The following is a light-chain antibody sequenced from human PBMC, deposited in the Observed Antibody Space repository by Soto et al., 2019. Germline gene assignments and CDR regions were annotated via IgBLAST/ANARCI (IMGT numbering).Light chain of an antibody. V-gene: IGKV3-20*01. CDR1: QSVSSSY. Sequence: EIVLTQSPGTLSLSPGERATLSCRASQSVSSSYLAWYQQKSGQAPRLLIYGASSRATGIPDRFSGSGSGTDFTLTISSLQPDDFATYYCQQYNSYSRTFGQGTKVDIK. CDR2: GAS. J-gene: IGKJ1*01. CDR3: QQYNSYSRT.